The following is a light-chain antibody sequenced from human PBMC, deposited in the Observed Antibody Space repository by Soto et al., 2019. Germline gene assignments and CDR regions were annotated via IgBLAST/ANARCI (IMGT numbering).Light chain of an antibody. J-gene: IGKJ5*01. CDR2: GAS. Sequence: ALSAAALSLKKGERATLSCRASQSVKTFLVWYQQRPGQAPRLLIYGASTRATDIPARFSGSGSGTEFTLTIRSLQSEDFAVYYCQQYHHLPPITYG. V-gene: IGKV3-15*01. CDR3: QQYHHLPPIT. CDR1: QSVKTF.